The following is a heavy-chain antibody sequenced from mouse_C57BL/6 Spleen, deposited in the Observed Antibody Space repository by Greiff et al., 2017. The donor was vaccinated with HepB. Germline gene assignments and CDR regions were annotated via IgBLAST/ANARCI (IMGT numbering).Heavy chain of an antibody. CDR1: GFTFSSYA. J-gene: IGHJ2*01. Sequence: VMLVESGGGLVKPGGSLKLSCAASGFTFSSYAMSWVRQTPEKRLEWVATISDGGSYTYYPDNVKGRFTISRDNAKNNLYLQMSHLKSEDTAMYYCARDLDYDYGDWFDYWGQGTTLTVSS. CDR2: ISDGGSYT. D-gene: IGHD2-4*01. V-gene: IGHV5-4*01. CDR3: ARDLDYDYGDWFDY.